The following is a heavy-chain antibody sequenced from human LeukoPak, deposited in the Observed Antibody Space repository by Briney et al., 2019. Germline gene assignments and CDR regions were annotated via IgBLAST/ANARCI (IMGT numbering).Heavy chain of an antibody. V-gene: IGHV4-38-2*02. CDR1: GYSISSGYY. J-gene: IGHJ4*02. CDR2: IYHSGST. CDR3: AREPPGY. Sequence: SETLSLTCAVSGYSISSGYYWGWIRQPPGKGLEWIGSIYHSGSTYYNPSLKSRVTISIDASKNQFSLKLSSVTAADTAVYYCAREPPGYWGQGILVTVSS.